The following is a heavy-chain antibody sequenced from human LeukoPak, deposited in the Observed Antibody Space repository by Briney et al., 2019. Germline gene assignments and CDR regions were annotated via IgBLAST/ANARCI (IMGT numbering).Heavy chain of an antibody. V-gene: IGHV3-7*01. CDR3: ARVGPIYYYYYMDV. J-gene: IGHJ6*03. CDR1: GFTFSGYW. Sequence: PGGSLRLSCAASGFTFSGYWMSWVRQAPGKGLEWVANIKQDGSEKYSVYSLKGRFTISRDNAKKLLYLQMNSLSVEDTAVYYCARVGPIYYYYYMDVWGKRPTVTVSS. CDR2: IKQDGSEK.